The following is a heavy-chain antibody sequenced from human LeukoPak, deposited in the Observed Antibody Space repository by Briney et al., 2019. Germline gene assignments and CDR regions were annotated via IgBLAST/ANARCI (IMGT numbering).Heavy chain of an antibody. CDR1: GFTFSSYW. Sequence: GGSLRLSCAASGFTFSSYWMSWVRQAPGKGLEWVANIKQDGSEKYYVDSVKGRFTISRDNAKNSLYLQMNSLRAEDTAVYYCARVHVLLWFDPNAFDIWGQGTMVTVSS. J-gene: IGHJ3*02. D-gene: IGHD3-10*01. V-gene: IGHV3-7*01. CDR3: ARVHVLLWFDPNAFDI. CDR2: IKQDGSEK.